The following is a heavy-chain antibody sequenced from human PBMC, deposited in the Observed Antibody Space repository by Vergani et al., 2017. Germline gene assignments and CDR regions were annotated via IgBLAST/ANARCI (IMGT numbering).Heavy chain of an antibody. CDR1: GFTFTAHG. CDR2: ISGQNFRT. D-gene: IGHD2-21*01. V-gene: IGHV3-23*01. Sequence: EVQLLESGGGSAQPGESLRLSCVASGFTFTAHGLNWVRQAPGKGLEWVSGISGQNFRTPYADSWKGRFTISRDDSKNTVYLQINSLRAEDTAFYYWADLYGDDGFPPFWGQGTLVTVSS. CDR3: ADLYGDDGFPPF. J-gene: IGHJ4*02.